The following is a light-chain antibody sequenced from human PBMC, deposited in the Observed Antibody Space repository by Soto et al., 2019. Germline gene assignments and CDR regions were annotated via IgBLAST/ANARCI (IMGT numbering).Light chain of an antibody. Sequence: QSVLTHPPSASGSFGQSVTISCTGTSSDVGGYNYVSWYQQQPGKAPKLMIYEVSERPSGVPDRFSGSKSGHTASLTVSGLQADDEADYYCSSYSGTNYHYAFGTGTKVTVL. V-gene: IGLV2-8*01. J-gene: IGLJ1*01. CDR2: EVS. CDR1: SSDVGGYNY. CDR3: SSYSGTNYHYA.